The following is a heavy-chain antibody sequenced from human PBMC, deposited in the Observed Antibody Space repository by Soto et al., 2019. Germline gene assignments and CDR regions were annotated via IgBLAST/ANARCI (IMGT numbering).Heavy chain of an antibody. Sequence: QLQLQESGPGLVKPSETLSLTCTASGGSISSRGYYWGWIRQPPGKGLEWIGTIYYSGSTYYNPSPKTLVTFTVDTSNNQCSLKMTSVTAADTAVYYCATRNWFDPWGQGTLVTVSS. CDR3: ATRNWFDP. V-gene: IGHV4-39*01. J-gene: IGHJ5*02. CDR2: IYYSGST. CDR1: GGSISSRGYY.